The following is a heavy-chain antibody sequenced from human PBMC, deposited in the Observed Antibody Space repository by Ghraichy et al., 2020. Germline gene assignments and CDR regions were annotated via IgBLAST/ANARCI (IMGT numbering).Heavy chain of an antibody. CDR1: GLSFSTYA. V-gene: IGHV3-64D*06. CDR2: VSSSGANT. CDR3: VKIGFGIVVSYAWDY. J-gene: IGHJ4*02. Sequence: GGSLRLSCSVSGLSFSTYAMYWVRQAPGKGPEYVSTVSSSGANTYYADSVKGRFIVSRDNSRSMVFLQMTSLRSEDTAVYYCVKIGFGIVVSYAWDYWGRGTLVIVSS. D-gene: IGHD3-16*01.